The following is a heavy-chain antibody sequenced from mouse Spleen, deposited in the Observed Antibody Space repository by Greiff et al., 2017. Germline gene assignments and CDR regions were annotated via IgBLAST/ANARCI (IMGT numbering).Heavy chain of an antibody. CDR1: GYTFTSYW. CDR2: IYPGSGST. V-gene: IGHV1-55*01. D-gene: IGHD2-3*01. Sequence: QVQLKQPGAELVKPGASVKLSCKASGYTFTSYWITWVKQRPGQGLEWIGDIYPGSGSTNYNEKFKSKATLTVDTSSSTAYMQLSSLTSEDSAVYYCARGMMVTRIFDFWGQGTTLPVSS. CDR3: ARGMMVTRIFDF. J-gene: IGHJ2*01.